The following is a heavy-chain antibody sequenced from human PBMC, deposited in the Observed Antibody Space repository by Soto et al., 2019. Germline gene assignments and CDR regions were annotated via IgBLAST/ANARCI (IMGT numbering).Heavy chain of an antibody. Sequence: SETLSLTCVVSGDSITTSTSWWSWVRQPPGEGLEWIGEIHHSGDTNYDPSFESRATLSMDKPKNQFSLRLTSVTAADTAVYYCTGLEFGMFGAYWGQGSMVTVSS. V-gene: IGHV4-4*02. CDR2: IHHSGDT. D-gene: IGHD3-16*01. J-gene: IGHJ4*02. CDR3: TGLEFGMFGAY. CDR1: GDSITTSTSW.